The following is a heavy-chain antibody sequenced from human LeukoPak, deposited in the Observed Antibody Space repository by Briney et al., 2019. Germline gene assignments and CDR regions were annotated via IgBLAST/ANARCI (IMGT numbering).Heavy chain of an antibody. J-gene: IGHJ4*02. D-gene: IGHD3-10*01. CDR1: GGSFSGYY. CDR3: ARLQGVLWFGELAYDY. CDR2: INHSGST. Sequence: PSETLSLTCAVYGGSFSGYYWSWIRQPPGKGLEWIGEINHSGSTYYNPSLKSRVTISVDTSKNQFSLKLSSVTAADTAVYYCARLQGVLWFGELAYDYWGQGTLVTVSS. V-gene: IGHV4-34*01.